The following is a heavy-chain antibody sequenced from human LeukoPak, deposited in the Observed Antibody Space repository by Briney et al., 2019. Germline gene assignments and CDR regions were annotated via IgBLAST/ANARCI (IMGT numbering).Heavy chain of an antibody. CDR3: AKGTYCSGANCYPSVYYYYYMDV. D-gene: IGHD2-15*01. CDR2: ISSSSNTI. V-gene: IGHV3-48*01. J-gene: IGHJ6*03. Sequence: GGSLRLSCAASGFTFSSYSMNWVRQAPGKGLEGVSYISSSSNTIYYADSVKGRFTISRDNAKNTLYLQMSSLRAEDTAVYYCAKGTYCSGANCYPSVYYYYYMDVWGKGTTVTVSS. CDR1: GFTFSSYS.